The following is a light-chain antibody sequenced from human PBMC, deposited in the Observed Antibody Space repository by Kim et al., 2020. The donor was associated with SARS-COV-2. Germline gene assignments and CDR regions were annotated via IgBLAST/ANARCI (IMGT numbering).Light chain of an antibody. Sequence: GPQGERLTLSGRPSRGIHSNLAWYRQKPGQPPGLIILGASIRAAGFPVRFGGSGSGTDFTLTISSLQSDDFAVYYCQQYHNWPGTFGQGTKVDSK. CDR1: RGIHSN. J-gene: IGKJ1*01. CDR3: QQYHNWPGT. V-gene: IGKV3-15*01. CDR2: GAS.